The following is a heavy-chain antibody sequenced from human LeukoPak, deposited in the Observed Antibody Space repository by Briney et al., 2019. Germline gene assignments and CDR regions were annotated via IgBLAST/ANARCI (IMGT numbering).Heavy chain of an antibody. CDR2: INPNSSGT. J-gene: IGHJ4*02. CDR3: ARGGGQSYNFDY. V-gene: IGHV1-2*02. Sequence: GASVKVSCKASGYTFTGYYMHWVRQAPGQGLEWMGWINPNSSGTNYAQKFQGRVTMTRDTSISTAYMELSRLRSDDTAVYYCARGGGQSYNFDYWGQGTLVTVSS. D-gene: IGHD4-11*01. CDR1: GYTFTGYY.